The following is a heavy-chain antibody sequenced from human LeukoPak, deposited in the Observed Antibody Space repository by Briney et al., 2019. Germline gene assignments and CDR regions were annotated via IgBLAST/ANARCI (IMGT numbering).Heavy chain of an antibody. CDR3: ARGSPSAWAYADLAFDY. D-gene: IGHD4-17*01. V-gene: IGHV1-18*01. CDR2: ISAYNGNT. J-gene: IGHJ4*02. CDR1: GYTFTSYG. Sequence: ASVKVSCKASGYTFTSYGISWVRQAPGQGLEWMGWISAYNGNTNYAQKLQGRVTMTTDTSTSTAYMELRSLRSDDTAVYYCARGSPSAWAYADLAFDYWGQGTLVTVSS.